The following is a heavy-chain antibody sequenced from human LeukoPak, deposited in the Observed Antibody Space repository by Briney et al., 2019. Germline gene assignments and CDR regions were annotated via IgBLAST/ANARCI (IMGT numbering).Heavy chain of an antibody. CDR1: GFTFSSYA. D-gene: IGHD3-10*01. CDR3: AKDRGIISDY. Sequence: PGGSLRLSCAASGFTFSSYAMSWVRQAPGKGLEWVSAIRGSGDRTHYADSVKGRFTISRDNSKNTLYLQMNSLRAEDTAVYYCAKDRGIISDYWGQGTLVTVSS. CDR2: IRGSGDRT. J-gene: IGHJ4*02. V-gene: IGHV3-23*01.